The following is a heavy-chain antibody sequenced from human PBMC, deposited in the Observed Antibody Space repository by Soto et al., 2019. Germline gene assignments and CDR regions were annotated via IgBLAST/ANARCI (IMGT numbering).Heavy chain of an antibody. Sequence: QITLKESGPTLVKPTQTLTLTCTFSGFSLSTSGVGVGWIRQPPGKALEWLALIYWDDDKRYSPSLKSRLTITKDTSKNQVVLTMTNMDPVDTATYYCAHISSSHYYDSSGYYPTFDYWGQGTLVTVSS. CDR1: GFSLSTSGVG. V-gene: IGHV2-5*02. CDR3: AHISSSHYYDSSGYYPTFDY. CDR2: IYWDDDK. D-gene: IGHD3-22*01. J-gene: IGHJ4*02.